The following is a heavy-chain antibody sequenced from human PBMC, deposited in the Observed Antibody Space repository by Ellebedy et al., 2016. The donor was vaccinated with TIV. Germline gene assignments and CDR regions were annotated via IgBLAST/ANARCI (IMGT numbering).Heavy chain of an antibody. CDR3: ARLEGLWGSGRYWYKLDL. D-gene: IGHD3-10*01. Sequence: SETLSLTXSVSGASSMYDYYWAWFRHPPGKGLEWIGSVHHSGTTYYKSSLKTRAIVSLDKSNRQFSLNMSSVTAAETAVYFCARLEGLWGSGRYWYKLDLWGHGALVTVTS. V-gene: IGHV4-38-2*02. CDR1: GASSMYDYY. CDR2: VHHSGTT. J-gene: IGHJ4*01.